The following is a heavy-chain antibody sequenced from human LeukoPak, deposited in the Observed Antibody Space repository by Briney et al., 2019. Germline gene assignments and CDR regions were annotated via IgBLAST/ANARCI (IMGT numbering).Heavy chain of an antibody. CDR3: AREEGDWKFVDY. CDR2: IGSNGDT. D-gene: IGHD2-21*02. CDR1: GFTFSSCA. V-gene: IGHV3-64*01. J-gene: IGHJ4*02. Sequence: GGSLRLSCAASGFTFSSCAMHWVRQAPGRGLEYVSAIGSNGDTYYGNSVKGRFTVSRDNSKNTLYLQMGSLRAEDMAVYYCAREEGDWKFVDYWGQGTLVTVSS.